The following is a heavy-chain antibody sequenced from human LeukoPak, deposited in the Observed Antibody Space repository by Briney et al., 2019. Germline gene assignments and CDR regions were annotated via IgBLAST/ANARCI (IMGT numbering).Heavy chain of an antibody. CDR1: GFTFSSYG. V-gene: IGHV3-30*02. J-gene: IGHJ6*03. D-gene: IGHD4-17*01. Sequence: GGSLRLSCAASGFTFSSYGMHWVRQAPGKGLEWLAFIRDDGSNKYYADSVKGRFTISRDNAKNSLYLQMNSLRAEDTAVYYCARGYGDYDRPYYYYYMDVWGKGTTVTVSS. CDR2: IRDDGSNK. CDR3: ARGYGDYDRPYYYYYMDV.